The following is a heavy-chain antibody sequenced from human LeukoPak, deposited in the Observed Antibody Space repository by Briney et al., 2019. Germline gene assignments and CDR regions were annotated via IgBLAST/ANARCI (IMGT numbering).Heavy chain of an antibody. J-gene: IGHJ4*02. CDR3: ARRMGGAPFDR. CDR2: IFYSGST. Sequence: SETLSLTCTVSGGSISSTSYYWVWIRQPRGKGLEWIGSIFYSGSTYYKPSLKSRVTISVDTSKNQFSLKLSSVTAADTAVYYCARRMGGAPFDRWGQGALVTVSS. V-gene: IGHV4-39*01. CDR1: GGSISSTSYY. D-gene: IGHD1-26*01.